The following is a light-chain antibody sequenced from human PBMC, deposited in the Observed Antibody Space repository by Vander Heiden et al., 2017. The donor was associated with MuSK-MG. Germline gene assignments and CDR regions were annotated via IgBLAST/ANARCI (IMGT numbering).Light chain of an antibody. Sequence: SALTQPPSVSVSPLQTASSTCSGDKLGDKYASWQKQKPGQFRGWDIYKDRKRPSANRERFSGSKSGNTATLTISGTQDMADDEYYCQAWDSSKVGCGGGTKLNGL. J-gene: IGLJ2*01. V-gene: IGLV3-1*01. CDR3: QAWDSSKVG. CDR1: KLGDKY. CDR2: KDR.